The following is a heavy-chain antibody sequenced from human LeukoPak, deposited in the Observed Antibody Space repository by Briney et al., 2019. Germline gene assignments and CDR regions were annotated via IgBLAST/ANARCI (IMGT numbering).Heavy chain of an antibody. CDR2: IYYSGST. Sequence: PSETLSLTCTVSDGSISSGGYYWSWIRQHPGKGLEWIGYIYYSGSTNYNPSLKSRVTISVDTSKNQFSLKLSSVTAADTAVYYCARVDYRAGTTLDYWGQGTLVTVSS. CDR3: ARVDYRAGTTLDY. D-gene: IGHD1-1*01. V-gene: IGHV4-61*08. CDR1: DGSISSGGYY. J-gene: IGHJ4*02.